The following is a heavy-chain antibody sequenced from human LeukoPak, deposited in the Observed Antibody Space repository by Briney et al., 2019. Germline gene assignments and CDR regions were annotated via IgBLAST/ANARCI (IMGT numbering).Heavy chain of an antibody. CDR3: ARDQAPGYCGGGSCYPPYQHEGAFDI. CDR1: GGTFSSYA. CDR2: IIPIFGTA. D-gene: IGHD2-15*01. V-gene: IGHV1-69*05. J-gene: IGHJ3*02. Sequence: SVKVSCKASGGTFSSYAISWVRQAPGQGVECMGGIIPIFGTANYAQKFQGRVTITTDESTSTAYMELSSLRSEDTAVYYCARDQAPGYCGGGSCYPPYQHEGAFDIWGQGTMVTVSS.